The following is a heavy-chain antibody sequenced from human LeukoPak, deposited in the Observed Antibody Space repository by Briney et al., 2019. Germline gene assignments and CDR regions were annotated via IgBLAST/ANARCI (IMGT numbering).Heavy chain of an antibody. CDR1: GYTFSGYY. Sequence: ASVKVSCKASGYTFSGYYMHWVRQAPGQGLEWMRWINPNSGGTNYAQKFQGRVTMTRDTSISTAYMELSRLRSDDTAVYYCARDPGITGTTLNYWGQGTLVTVSS. D-gene: IGHD1-7*01. CDR3: ARDPGITGTTLNY. V-gene: IGHV1-2*02. CDR2: INPNSGGT. J-gene: IGHJ4*02.